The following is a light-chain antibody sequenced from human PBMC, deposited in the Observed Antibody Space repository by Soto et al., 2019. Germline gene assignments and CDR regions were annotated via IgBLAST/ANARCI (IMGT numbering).Light chain of an antibody. CDR3: SSYTTSTTLV. V-gene: IGLV2-14*01. J-gene: IGLJ3*02. CDR1: SNDVGGYNY. Sequence: QSVLTQPASVSGSPGQSITISCTGTSNDVGGYNYVSWYQQHPGKAPKLMIYEVSNRPPGVSDRFSGSKSGNTASLTISGLQAEDEADYYCSSYTTSTTLVFGGGTKVTVL. CDR2: EVS.